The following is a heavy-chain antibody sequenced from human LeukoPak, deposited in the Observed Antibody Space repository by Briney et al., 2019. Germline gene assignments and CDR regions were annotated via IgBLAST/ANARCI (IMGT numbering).Heavy chain of an antibody. CDR2: FYADGSI. CDR3: ARGDGYNFFDS. J-gene: IGHJ4*02. Sequence: GGSLRLFCVASGITLSSNYMSWVRQAPGKGLEWVSAFYADGSIYYADSAKGRFTISRDNSKNTLYLQMNSLRAEDTAVYYCARGDGYNFFDSWGQGTLVTVSS. V-gene: IGHV3-66*01. CDR1: GITLSSNY. D-gene: IGHD5-24*01.